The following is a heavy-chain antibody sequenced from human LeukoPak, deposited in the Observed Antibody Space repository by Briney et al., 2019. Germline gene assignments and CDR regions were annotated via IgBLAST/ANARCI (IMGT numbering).Heavy chain of an antibody. Sequence: GGSLRLSCAASGFAFHAFDMYWVRQAPGKGLEWVSRITNDGGKTYYADSVRGRLTISRDNSQSSLYLQMNSLRTDDAALYYCATWAFYHGLDVWGQGTTVTVSS. D-gene: IGHD1-26*01. J-gene: IGHJ6*02. CDR1: GFAFHAFD. CDR2: ITNDGGKT. V-gene: IGHV3-43*02. CDR3: ATWAFYHGLDV.